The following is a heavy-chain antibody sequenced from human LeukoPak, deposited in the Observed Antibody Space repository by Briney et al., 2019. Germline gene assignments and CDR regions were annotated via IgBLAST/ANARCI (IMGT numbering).Heavy chain of an antibody. CDR2: INPDSGGT. V-gene: IGHV1-2*02. D-gene: IGHD6-13*01. CDR1: GGTFISYA. CDR3: ARVKYRAAGDKQH. Sequence: ASVKVSCKASGGTFISYAISWVRQAPGQGLEWMGWINPDSGGTNYAQKFQGRVTMTRDTSITTVYMELSRLRSDDTAVYYCARVKYRAAGDKQHWGRGTLVTVSS. J-gene: IGHJ1*01.